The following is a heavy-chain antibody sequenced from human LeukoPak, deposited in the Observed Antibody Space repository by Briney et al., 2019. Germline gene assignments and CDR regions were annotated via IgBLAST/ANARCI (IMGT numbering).Heavy chain of an antibody. V-gene: IGHV3-66*04. Sequence: GKSLRLSCVASGFTFSSSWMSWVRQGPGKGLEWVSLIYSGGSTYYADSVKGRFTISRDNSKNTLYLQMNSLRAEDTAVYYCARHTFTLSRPLDSWGQGTLVTVS. D-gene: IGHD3-22*01. CDR3: ARHTFTLSRPLDS. J-gene: IGHJ4*02. CDR1: GFTFSSSW. CDR2: IYSGGST.